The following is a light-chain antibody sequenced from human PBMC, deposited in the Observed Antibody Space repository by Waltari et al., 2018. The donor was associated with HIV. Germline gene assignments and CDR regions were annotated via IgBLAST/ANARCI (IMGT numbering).Light chain of an antibody. Sequence: QSVLTQPPSVSGAPGQRVTISCTGGGSNIGAGYDVHWYQHLPASAPKLLIFGSTSRPFGGPDRFSGSKSDTSASLAITALQAEDEADYYCQSYDSSLSSVLFGGGTKLTVL. CDR2: GST. CDR1: GSNIGAGYD. V-gene: IGLV1-40*01. J-gene: IGLJ3*02. CDR3: QSYDSSLSSVL.